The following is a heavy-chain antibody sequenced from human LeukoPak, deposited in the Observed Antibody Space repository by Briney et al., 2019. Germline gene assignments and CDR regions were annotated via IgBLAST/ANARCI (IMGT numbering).Heavy chain of an antibody. CDR2: VSKSGTT. J-gene: IGHJ3*01. D-gene: IGHD3-16*01. CDR1: GESITSHY. Sequence: SETLSLTCTVSGESITSHYWTWIRQAPGKGLEWVGYVSKSGTTNYNPSLQSRITISVDTSKNQFFLKLTSMTAADTAVYFCARDDYGVFDAFDVWGQGTVVPVST. V-gene: IGHV4-4*08. CDR3: ARDDYGVFDAFDV.